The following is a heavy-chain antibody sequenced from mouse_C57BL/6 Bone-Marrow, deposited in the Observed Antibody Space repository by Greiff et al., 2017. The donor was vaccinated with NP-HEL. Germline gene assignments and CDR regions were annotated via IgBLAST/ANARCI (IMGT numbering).Heavy chain of an antibody. CDR2: IYPGGGYT. CDR1: GYTFTNYW. Sequence: LVESGAELVRPGTSVKMSCKASGYTFTNYWIGWTKQRPGHGLEWIGDIYPGGGYTNYNEKFKGKATLTADKSSSTAYMQFSSLTSEDSAIYYCARFLRWPFFDYWGQGTTLTVSS. J-gene: IGHJ2*01. CDR3: ARFLRWPFFDY. D-gene: IGHD2-3*01. V-gene: IGHV1-63*01.